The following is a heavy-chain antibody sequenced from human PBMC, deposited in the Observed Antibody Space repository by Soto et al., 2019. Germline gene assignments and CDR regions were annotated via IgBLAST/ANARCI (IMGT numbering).Heavy chain of an antibody. CDR1: GDSISSLY. CDR2: IYYSGSI. V-gene: IGHV4-59*08. D-gene: IGHD3-22*01. Sequence: SETLSLTCTVSGDSISSLYWSWIRQPPGKGLEWIGYIYYSGSINYNPSLKSRVTISVDPSKNQFSLRLTSVTAADTAVYYCARLGAYYQSLDPWGPGTLVTVSS. CDR3: ARLGAYYQSLDP. J-gene: IGHJ5*02.